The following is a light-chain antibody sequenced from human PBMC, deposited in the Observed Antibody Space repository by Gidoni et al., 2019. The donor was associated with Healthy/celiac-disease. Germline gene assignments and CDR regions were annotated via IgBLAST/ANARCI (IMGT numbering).Light chain of an antibody. Sequence: IVLTQSPATLSLSPGERATPSCRASQSVSSYLAWYQQKPGQAPRLLFYDASNRATGIPARFSGSGSGTDFTLTISSLEPEDFSVYYCQQRSNWYTFGQGTKLEIK. V-gene: IGKV3-11*01. J-gene: IGKJ2*01. CDR1: QSVSSY. CDR3: QQRSNWYT. CDR2: DAS.